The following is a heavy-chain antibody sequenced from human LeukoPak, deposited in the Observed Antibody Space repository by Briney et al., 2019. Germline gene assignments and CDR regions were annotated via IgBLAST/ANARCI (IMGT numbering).Heavy chain of an antibody. CDR3: TRDSYCSSTSCYRGHFDS. J-gene: IGHJ4*02. CDR2: ISTSSTYI. D-gene: IGHD2-2*01. CDR1: GFTFSNYA. V-gene: IGHV3-21*01. Sequence: TGGSLRLSCAASGFTFSNYAMSWVRQAPGKGLEWVSSISTSSTYIDYADSMKGRFTISRDNAKKSLYLQMNSLRAEDTAVYYCTRDSYCSSTSCYRGHFDSWGQGTLVTVSS.